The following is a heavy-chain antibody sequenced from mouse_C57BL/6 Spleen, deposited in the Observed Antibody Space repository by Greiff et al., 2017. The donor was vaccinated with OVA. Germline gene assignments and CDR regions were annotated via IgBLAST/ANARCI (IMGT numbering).Heavy chain of an antibody. CDR1: GYSFTGYF. CDR3: ARSDGYFAY. J-gene: IGHJ3*01. Sequence: EVQLQQSGPELVKPGDSVKISCKASGYSFTGYFMNWVMQSHGKSLEWIGRINPYNGDTFYNQKFKGKATWTVDKSSSTAHMELRSLTSEDSAVYYCARSDGYFAYWGQGTLVTVSA. V-gene: IGHV1-20*01. D-gene: IGHD2-3*01. CDR2: INPYNGDT.